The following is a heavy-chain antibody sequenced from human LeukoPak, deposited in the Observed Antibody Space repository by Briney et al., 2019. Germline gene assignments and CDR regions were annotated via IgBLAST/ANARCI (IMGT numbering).Heavy chain of an antibody. CDR2: INWDGGST. J-gene: IGHJ4*01. CDR1: GFRFDDYT. CDR3: TKDLGKVIAAAGTSGFDT. D-gene: IGHD6-13*01. Sequence: GGSLRLSCAASGFRFDDYTMHWVRQPPGKGLEWVSLINWDGGSTYYGDSVKGRFTISRDTSKNALYPQMHSLRSEDTALYYCTKDLGKVIAAAGTSGFDTWGRGTLVTVSS. V-gene: IGHV3-43*01.